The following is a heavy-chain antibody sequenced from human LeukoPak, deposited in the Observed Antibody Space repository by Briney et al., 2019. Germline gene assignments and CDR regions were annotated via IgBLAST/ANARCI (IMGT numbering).Heavy chain of an antibody. V-gene: IGHV3-23*01. J-gene: IGHJ4*02. CDR3: AHDGAWLRFDY. Sequence: GGSLRLSCAAFGFSFSNYGMNWVRQAPGKGLEWVSGITGSGDRTYYADSVKGRFTISRDNSKNTVYLQMNSLRDEDTAVYYCAHDGAWLRFDYWGQGTLVTVSS. D-gene: IGHD5-12*01. CDR2: ITGSGDRT. CDR1: GFSFSNYG.